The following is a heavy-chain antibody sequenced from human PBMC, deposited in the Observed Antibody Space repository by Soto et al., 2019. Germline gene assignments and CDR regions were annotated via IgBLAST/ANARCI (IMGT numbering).Heavy chain of an antibody. CDR2: INPYDGSR. J-gene: IGHJ4*02. CDR1: GYIFTSYY. CDR3: ASGSSGWFDY. Sequence: ASVKVSCKASGYIFTSYYIHWVRQAPGQGLEWMGWINPYDGSRMFAQSFQGRVTMTRDTSTSTVYMEVSSLRSEDTAVYYCASGSSGWFDYWGQGTLVTVSS. D-gene: IGHD6-19*01. V-gene: IGHV1-46*03.